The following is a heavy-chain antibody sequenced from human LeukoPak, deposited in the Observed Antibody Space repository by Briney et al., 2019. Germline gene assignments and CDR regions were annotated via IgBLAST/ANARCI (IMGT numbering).Heavy chain of an antibody. Sequence: ASVKVSCKASGYTFTGYYMHWVRQAPGQGLEWMGWINPNSGGTNYAQKFQGRVTMARDTSISTAYMELSRLGSDDTAVYYCARAAYSSSWSAFDPWGQGTLVTVSS. CDR1: GYTFTGYY. V-gene: IGHV1-2*02. J-gene: IGHJ5*02. CDR3: ARAAYSSSWSAFDP. D-gene: IGHD6-13*01. CDR2: INPNSGGT.